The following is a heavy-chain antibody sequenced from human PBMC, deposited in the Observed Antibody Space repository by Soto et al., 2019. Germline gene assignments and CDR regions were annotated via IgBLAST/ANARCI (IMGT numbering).Heavy chain of an antibody. CDR2: ISVSGGST. CDR3: AGNTRYDPPDY. Sequence: EVQLLESGGGLVQPGGSLRLSCAASGFTFSSYAMSWVRQAPGKGLAWVSGISVSGGSTYYADSVKGRFTISRDNSKNTLYLQMDSLRAEDTAVYYCAGNTRYDPPDYWGQGTLVTVSS. J-gene: IGHJ4*02. D-gene: IGHD3-16*01. V-gene: IGHV3-23*01. CDR1: GFTFSSYA.